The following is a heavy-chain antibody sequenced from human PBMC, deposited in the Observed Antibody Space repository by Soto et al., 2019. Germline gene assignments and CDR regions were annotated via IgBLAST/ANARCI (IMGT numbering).Heavy chain of an antibody. D-gene: IGHD2-8*01. CDR3: AKARTRSYADALDI. V-gene: IGHV3-23*01. CDR2: ISASGGST. Sequence: EVQLLESGGGLVQPGGSLRLSCAASGFTFNNYAINWVRQAPGKGLEWVSSISASGGSTYYADSVRGRFTISRDNSKNTLYLQTNSLRAEDTAVYYCAKARTRSYADALDIWGQGTLVTVSS. CDR1: GFTFNNYA. J-gene: IGHJ3*02.